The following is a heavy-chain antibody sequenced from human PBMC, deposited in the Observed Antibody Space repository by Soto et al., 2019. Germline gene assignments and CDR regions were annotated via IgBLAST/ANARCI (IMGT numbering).Heavy chain of an antibody. CDR2: IRGEAYGGTT. D-gene: IGHD2-15*01. CDR1: LLYFGIDT. J-gene: IGHJ4*02. V-gene: IGHV3-49*03. CDR3: WWSKPAYCTPWSYWVK. Sequence: LRRSGEPSLLYFGIDTLTWFRQAPGKAQEWIGFIRGEAYGGTTEYAASVKGRFTISRDDSKSIAYLQMNSLKTEDTADYYCWWSKPAYCTPWSYWVKGGQG.